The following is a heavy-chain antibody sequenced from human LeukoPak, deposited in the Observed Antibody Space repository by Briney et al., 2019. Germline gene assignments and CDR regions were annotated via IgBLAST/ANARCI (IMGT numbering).Heavy chain of an antibody. V-gene: IGHV3-48*03. CDR2: ISSSGSTI. J-gene: IGHJ6*03. CDR3: AKDSAFYYIDV. CDR1: GFTFSSYE. Sequence: GGSLRLSCAASGFTFSSYEMNWVRQAPGKGLEWVSYISSSGSTIYYADSVKGRFTISRDNSKNTLYLQMNSLKGDDTAVYYCAKDSAFYYIDVWGKGTTVIISS. D-gene: IGHD3-10*01.